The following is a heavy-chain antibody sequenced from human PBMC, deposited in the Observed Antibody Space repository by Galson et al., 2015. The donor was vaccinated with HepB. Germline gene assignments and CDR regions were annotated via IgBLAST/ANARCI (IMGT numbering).Heavy chain of an antibody. CDR2: ISYDGSNK. Sequence: SLRLSCAASGFTFSSYGMHWVRQAPGKGLEWVAVISYDGSNKYYADSVKGRFTISRDNSKNTLYLQMNSLRAEDTAVYYCAKAAPRVGATGSYYYYGMDVWGQATTFTVPS. J-gene: IGHJ6*02. V-gene: IGHV3-30*18. CDR1: GFTFSSYG. D-gene: IGHD1-26*01. CDR3: AKAAPRVGATGSYYYYGMDV.